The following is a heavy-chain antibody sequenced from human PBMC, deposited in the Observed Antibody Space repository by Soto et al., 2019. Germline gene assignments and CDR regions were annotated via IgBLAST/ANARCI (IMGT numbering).Heavy chain of an antibody. J-gene: IGHJ4*02. CDR1: GGSINSANYY. V-gene: IGHV4-39*01. Sequence: QLQLQESGPGLVKPSETLSLTCTVSGGSINSANYYWGWIRQPPGKGLEWIGNVYYRGTTYYNPSLKGRVTISVDTSKNQFSLKSSSVTAADSAVFFCVRHQRYSSGWYIDYWGQGTPVTASS. CDR3: VRHQRYSSGWYIDY. CDR2: VYYRGTT. D-gene: IGHD6-19*01.